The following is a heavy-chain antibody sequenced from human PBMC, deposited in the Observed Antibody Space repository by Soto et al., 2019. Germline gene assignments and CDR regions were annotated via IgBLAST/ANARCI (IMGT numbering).Heavy chain of an antibody. Sequence: QVQLVQSGAEVKKPGASVKVSCKASGYTLTSYGISWVRQAPGQGLEWMGWISAYNGNTNYAQKLQGRVTMTTDTSTSTAYMALRSVISDDTAVYYCARVYSSGWYLRGCFDYWGQGTLVTVSS. CDR2: ISAYNGNT. CDR1: GYTLTSYG. D-gene: IGHD6-19*01. V-gene: IGHV1-18*04. J-gene: IGHJ4*02. CDR3: ARVYSSGWYLRGCFDY.